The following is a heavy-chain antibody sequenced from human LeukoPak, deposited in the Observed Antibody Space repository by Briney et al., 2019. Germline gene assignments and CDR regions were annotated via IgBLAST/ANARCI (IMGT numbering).Heavy chain of an antibody. Sequence: GASVTVSFKVSGYTLTELSMHWVRQAPGKGLEWMGGFDPEDGETIYAQKFQGRVTMTEDTSTDTAYMELSSLRSEDTAVYYCATEVSAPGDSSSWSGFDYWGQGTLVTVSS. CDR3: ATEVSAPGDSSSWSGFDY. CDR1: GYTLTELS. J-gene: IGHJ4*02. CDR2: FDPEDGET. V-gene: IGHV1-24*01. D-gene: IGHD6-13*01.